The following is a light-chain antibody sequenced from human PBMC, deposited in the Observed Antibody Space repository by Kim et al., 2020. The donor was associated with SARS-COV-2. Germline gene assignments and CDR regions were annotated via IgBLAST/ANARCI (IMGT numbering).Light chain of an antibody. Sequence: SYELTQPPSVSVAPGKTASITCGGNDLGSKSVHWYQQKPGQAPVLVIYYDSDRPSGIPERFSGSNSGNTATLTISRVEAGDEADYYCQVWDSSSLFG. V-gene: IGLV3-21*04. J-gene: IGLJ3*02. CDR2: YDS. CDR1: DLGSKS. CDR3: QVWDSSSL.